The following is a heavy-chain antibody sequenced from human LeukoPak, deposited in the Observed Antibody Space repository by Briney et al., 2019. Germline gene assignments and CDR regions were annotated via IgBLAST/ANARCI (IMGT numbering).Heavy chain of an antibody. D-gene: IGHD4-11*01. V-gene: IGHV3-7*05. CDR2: IKKDGSEK. CDR1: GFTFSSYW. J-gene: IGHJ6*02. Sequence: AGGSLRLSCAASGFTFSSYWMTWVRQAPGKGLEWVATIKKDGSEKYYVDSVKGRFTISRDSAKNSLYLQMNSLRAEDTAVYYCARDWKSTSNYYYYYGMDVWGLGTTVTVSS. CDR3: ARDWKSTSNYYYYYGMDV.